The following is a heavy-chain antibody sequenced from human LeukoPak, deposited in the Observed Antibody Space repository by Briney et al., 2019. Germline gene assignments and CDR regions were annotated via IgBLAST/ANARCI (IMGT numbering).Heavy chain of an antibody. Sequence: GGSLRLSCAASGFTFSNAWMSWVRQAPGKGLEWVSAISGSGGGTYYADSVNGRFNISRDNSKNTLFLQMNSPRGEDTAVYYCARDWGADSSGYYGSLDYWGQGTLVTVSS. J-gene: IGHJ4*02. V-gene: IGHV3-23*01. D-gene: IGHD3-22*01. CDR1: GFTFSNAW. CDR3: ARDWGADSSGYYGSLDY. CDR2: ISGSGGGT.